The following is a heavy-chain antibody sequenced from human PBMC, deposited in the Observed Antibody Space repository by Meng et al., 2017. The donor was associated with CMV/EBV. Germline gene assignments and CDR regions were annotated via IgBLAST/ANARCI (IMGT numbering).Heavy chain of an antibody. CDR1: GFTVSSNY. Sequence: GGSLRLSCAASGFTVSSNYVNWVHQAPGKGLEWVSVIYSGGSTYYADSVKGRFTVSRDNSKNTVYLQMNSLRAEDTAVFYCARGVDTAPLGMDIWGQGTTVTVSS. J-gene: IGHJ6*02. V-gene: IGHV3-53*01. CDR3: ARGVDTAPLGMDI. D-gene: IGHD5-18*01. CDR2: IYSGGST.